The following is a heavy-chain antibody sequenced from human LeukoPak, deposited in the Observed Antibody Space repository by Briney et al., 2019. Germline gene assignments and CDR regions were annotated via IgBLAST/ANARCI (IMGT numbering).Heavy chain of an antibody. CDR1: GGSLSSGGYY. D-gene: IGHD2-2*01. CDR3: VRGATSDCSSTSCPLGI. J-gene: IGHJ3*02. CDR2: IYHSGST. V-gene: IGHV4-30-2*01. Sequence: SETLSLTCTVSGGSLSSGGYYWSWIRQPPGKGLEWIGYIYHSGSTYYNPSLKSRVTISVDRSKNQFSLKLSSVTAADTAVYYCVRGATSDCSSTSCPLGIWGQGTMVTVSS.